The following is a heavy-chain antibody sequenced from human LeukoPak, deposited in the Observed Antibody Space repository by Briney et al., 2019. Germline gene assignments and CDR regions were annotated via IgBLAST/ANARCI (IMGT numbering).Heavy chain of an antibody. V-gene: IGHV4-59*01. CDR1: GGSISRYY. J-gene: IGHJ6*03. Sequence: SETLSLTCTVSGGSISRYYWSWVRQPPGKGLEWIGYISYTGSTDYNPSLKSRVTISVDTSKNQLSLKLSSVTAADTAVYYCARGGDYGDYEDYYYYMDVWGKGTTVTVSS. CDR2: ISYTGST. D-gene: IGHD4-17*01. CDR3: ARGGDYGDYEDYYYYMDV.